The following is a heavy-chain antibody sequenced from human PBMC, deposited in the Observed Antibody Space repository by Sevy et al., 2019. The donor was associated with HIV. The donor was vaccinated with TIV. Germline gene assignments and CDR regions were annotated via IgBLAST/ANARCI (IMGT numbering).Heavy chain of an antibody. CDR1: GFTFSSYG. CDR3: AKDQGTMVRGVILPSYYYGMDV. CDR2: ISYDGSNK. V-gene: IGHV3-30*18. D-gene: IGHD3-10*01. J-gene: IGHJ6*02. Sequence: GGSLRLSCAASGFTFSSYGMHWVRQAPGKGLEWVAVISYDGSNKYYADSVKGRFTISRDNSKNTLYLQMNSLGAEDTAVYYCAKDQGTMVRGVILPSYYYGMDVWGQGTTVTVSS.